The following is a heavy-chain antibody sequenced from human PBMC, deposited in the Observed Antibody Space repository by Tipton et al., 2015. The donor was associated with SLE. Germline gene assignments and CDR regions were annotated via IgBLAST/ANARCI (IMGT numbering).Heavy chain of an antibody. V-gene: IGHV1-2*02. D-gene: IGHD2-2*01. J-gene: IGHJ4*02. CDR2: MNPNSGGT. CDR3: ARVGRYCTSTSCHGADYFDY. Sequence: QSGPEVKKPGASVKVSCKASGYIFTTYYIHWVRQAPGQGLEWMGWMNPNSGGTDYAQKFQGRVTMTRDTSISTAYMDLGSLRSDDTAVYYCARVGRYCTSTSCHGADYFDYWGQGTLVTVSS. CDR1: GYIFTTYY.